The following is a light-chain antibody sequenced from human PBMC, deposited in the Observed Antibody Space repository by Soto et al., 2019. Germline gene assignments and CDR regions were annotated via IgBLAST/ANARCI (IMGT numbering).Light chain of an antibody. Sequence: EVVMTQSPATLSVSPGEGVTLSCRANQAIGDTLAWYQHKPGQTPRLLIYDTSTRATGVPARFSGSRSGPEFPLTINRLHAEYVAIYCCQSYNNCPLTFGGGTNVDSK. V-gene: IGKV3-15*01. CDR1: QAIGDT. J-gene: IGKJ4*01. CDR3: QSYNNCPLT. CDR2: DTS.